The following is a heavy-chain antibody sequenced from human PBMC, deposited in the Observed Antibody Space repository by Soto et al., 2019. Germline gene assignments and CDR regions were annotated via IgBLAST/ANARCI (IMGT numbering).Heavy chain of an antibody. CDR1: GGSISSGGYY. Sequence: TSETLSLTCTVSGGSISSGGYYWSWIRQHPGKGLEWIGYIYYSGSTYYNPSLKSRVTISVDTSKNQFSLKLSSVTAADTAVYYCARSLGYCSSTSCYPVYFQHWGQGTLVTVSS. CDR3: ARSLGYCSSTSCYPVYFQH. V-gene: IGHV4-31*03. D-gene: IGHD2-2*01. CDR2: IYYSGST. J-gene: IGHJ1*01.